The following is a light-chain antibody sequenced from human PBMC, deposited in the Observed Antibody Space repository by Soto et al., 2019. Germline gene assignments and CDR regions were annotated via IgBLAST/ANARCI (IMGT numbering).Light chain of an antibody. CDR3: QQYDTDSP. CDR2: KAS. CDR1: QSIGSW. V-gene: IGKV1-5*03. J-gene: IGKJ4*02. Sequence: IQLAQSPATLSVSVGDRVTITCRASQSIGSWLAWYQLKPGKAPKLLIYKASSLESGVPSRFSGSGSGTEFTLTINSLQPDDFATYYCQQYDTDSPFGGGTKVEIK.